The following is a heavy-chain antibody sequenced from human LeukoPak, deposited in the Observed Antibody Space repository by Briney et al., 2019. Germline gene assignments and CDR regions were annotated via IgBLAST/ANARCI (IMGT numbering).Heavy chain of an antibody. V-gene: IGHV3-30*19. CDR2: ISYDGSYR. CDR1: GFTFSSYG. J-gene: IGHJ4*02. CDR3: ARAQHRGWGFDY. Sequence: GVLRLSCAASGFTFSSYGMHWVRQAPGKGLEWVAVISYDGSYRHYADSVKGRFTISRDISMSTLYLQMNSLRTEDTAVYYCARAQHRGWGFDYWGQGTLVTVSS. D-gene: IGHD1-26*01.